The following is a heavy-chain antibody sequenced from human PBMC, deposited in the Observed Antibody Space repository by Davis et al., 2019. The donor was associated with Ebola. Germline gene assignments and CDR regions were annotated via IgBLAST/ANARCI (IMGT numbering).Heavy chain of an antibody. CDR2: INAGNGNT. J-gene: IGHJ4*02. D-gene: IGHD1-1*01. CDR1: GYTFTSYA. CDR3: ARAQFPTTSDH. Sequence: AASVKVSCKASGYTFTSYAMHWVRQAPGQRLEWMGWINAGNGNTKYSQKLQGRVTMTTDTSTSTSYMELSSLRSDDTAIYYCARAQFPTTSDHWGQGTLVTVSS. V-gene: IGHV1-3*01.